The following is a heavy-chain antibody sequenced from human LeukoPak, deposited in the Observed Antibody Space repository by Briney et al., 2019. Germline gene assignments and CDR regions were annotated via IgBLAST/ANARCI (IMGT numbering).Heavy chain of an antibody. Sequence: GRSLRLSCAASGFIFSHYGMHWVRQAPGKGLEWVAVIQNDASTENFADSVKGRFTISRDNSKNTLYLQMNSLRAEDTAVYYCARAGYYDSSGYLSARRQYYFDYWGQGTLVTVSS. CDR2: IQNDASTE. CDR1: GFIFSHYG. V-gene: IGHV3-33*05. J-gene: IGHJ4*02. CDR3: ARAGYYDSSGYLSARRQYYFDY. D-gene: IGHD3-22*01.